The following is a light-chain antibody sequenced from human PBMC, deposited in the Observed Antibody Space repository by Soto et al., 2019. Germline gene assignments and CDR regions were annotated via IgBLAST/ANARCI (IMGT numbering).Light chain of an antibody. J-gene: IGKJ1*01. V-gene: IGKV3-15*01. CDR2: GAS. CDR1: QSDSTN. CDR3: QHYNNWPPWT. Sequence: IVMTQSPATLSVSPGERATLSCRASQSDSTNVAWYQQKPGQAPRLLIYGASTRATGVPARFSGSGSGTEFTLTISSLQSEDFGVYYCQHYNNWPPWTFGQGTKVEIK.